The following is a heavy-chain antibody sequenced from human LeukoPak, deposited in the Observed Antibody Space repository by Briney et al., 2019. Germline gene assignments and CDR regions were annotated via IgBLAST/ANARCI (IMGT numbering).Heavy chain of an antibody. V-gene: IGHV4-34*01. CDR3: ARFWRYCSSTSCYPNWFDP. J-gene: IGHJ5*02. Sequence: SETLSLTCAVYGGSFSGYYWSWIRQPPGKGLEWIGEINHSGSTNYNPSLKSRVTTSVDTSKNQFSLKLSSVTAADTAVYYCARFWRYCSSTSCYPNWFDPWGQGTLVTVSS. CDR2: INHSGST. D-gene: IGHD2-2*01. CDR1: GGSFSGYY.